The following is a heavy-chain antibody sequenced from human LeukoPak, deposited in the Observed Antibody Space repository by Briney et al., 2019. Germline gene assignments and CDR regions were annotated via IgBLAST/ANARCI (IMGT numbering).Heavy chain of an antibody. CDR1: GYTFIDYY. J-gene: IGHJ4*02. V-gene: IGHV1-2*06. CDR3: ARVGRKSSTGWLDY. D-gene: IGHD6-19*01. CDR2: INVKSAAT. Sequence: ASVKVSCKASGYTFIDYYFNWVRQAPGQGPEWMGRINVKSAATDYAQKFQGRVTVTRDTSISTAYMELSSLRSDDTAVYYCARVGRKSSTGWLDYWGQGTLVTVSS.